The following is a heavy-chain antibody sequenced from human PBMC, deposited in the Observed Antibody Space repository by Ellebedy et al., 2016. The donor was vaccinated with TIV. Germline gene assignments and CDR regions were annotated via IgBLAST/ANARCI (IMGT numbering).Heavy chain of an antibody. CDR1: GASVSSVGSY. J-gene: IGHJ5*02. Sequence: SETLSLXCTVSGASVSSVGSYWTWIRQHPGKGLQWIGYISYSGNTYYNPSLDSRVSISVDTSKNHFSLRLSSVAAADTAVYFCARRGYGSGRYNWFDPWGQGTLVTVSS. D-gene: IGHD3-10*01. CDR3: ARRGYGSGRYNWFDP. V-gene: IGHV4-31*03. CDR2: ISYSGNT.